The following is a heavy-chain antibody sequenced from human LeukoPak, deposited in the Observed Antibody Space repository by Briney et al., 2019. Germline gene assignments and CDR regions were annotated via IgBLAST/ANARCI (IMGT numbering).Heavy chain of an antibody. CDR1: GFTFSSYG. CDR2: IRYDGSNK. CDR3: AKDIYDSSGYYRWYFDL. J-gene: IGHJ2*01. D-gene: IGHD3-22*01. V-gene: IGHV3-30*02. Sequence: GGSLRLSCAASGFTFSSYGMHWVRQAPGKGLEWVAFIRYDGSNKYYADSVKGRFTISRDNSKNTLYLQMNSLRAEDTAVYYCAKDIYDSSGYYRWYFDLWGRGTLVTVSS.